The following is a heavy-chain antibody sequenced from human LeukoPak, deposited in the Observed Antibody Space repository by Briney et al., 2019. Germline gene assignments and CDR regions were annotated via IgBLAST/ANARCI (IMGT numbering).Heavy chain of an antibody. CDR2: INPNSGGT. J-gene: IGHJ4*02. CDR1: GYTFTSYG. CDR3: ARDSGSYYEADY. D-gene: IGHD1-26*01. Sequence: ASVKVSCKASGYTFTSYGISWVRQAPGQGLEWMGWINPNSGGTNYAQKFQGRVTMTRDTSISTAYMELSRLRSDDTAVYYCARDSGSYYEADYWGQGTLVTVSS. V-gene: IGHV1-2*02.